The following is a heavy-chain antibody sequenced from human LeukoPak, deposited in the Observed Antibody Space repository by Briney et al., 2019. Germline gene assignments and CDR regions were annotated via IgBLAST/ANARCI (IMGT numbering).Heavy chain of an antibody. V-gene: IGHV3-9*01. D-gene: IGHD2-2*01. Sequence: GRSLRLSCAGAGFTFDDYAIHWVRQAPGKGLEWVSGVNWNGGSVGYADSVKGRFIVSRDNAKNSLFLQMNSLRPEDTALYFCAKDIGPHLPPASFALGYWVQGTLVSVSS. J-gene: IGHJ4*02. CDR2: VNWNGGSV. CDR1: GFTFDDYA. CDR3: AKDIGPHLPPASFALGY.